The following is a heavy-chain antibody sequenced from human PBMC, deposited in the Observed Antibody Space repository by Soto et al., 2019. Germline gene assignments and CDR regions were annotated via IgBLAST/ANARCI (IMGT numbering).Heavy chain of an antibody. CDR3: AKGISGWSQLHY. CDR1: GFTFSSYP. V-gene: IGHV3-23*01. J-gene: IGHJ4*02. Sequence: PGGSLRLSCAASGFTFSSYPMSWVRQAPGKGLEWVSVTXXXXXXXXXXXXXKGRFSISRDNSKNTLSLQMNSLRAEDTAVYYCAKGISGWSQLHYWGQGALVTVSS. CDR2: TXXXXXXX. D-gene: IGHD6-19*01.